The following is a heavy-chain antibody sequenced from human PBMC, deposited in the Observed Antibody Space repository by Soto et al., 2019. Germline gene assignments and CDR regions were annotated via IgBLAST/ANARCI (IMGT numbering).Heavy chain of an antibody. CDR3: AKSRASSGWYRGAHDY. CDR1: GFTFSSYA. CDR2: ISGSGGST. Sequence: GGSLRLSCAASGFTFSSYAMSWVRQAPGKGLEWVSAISGSGGSTYYADSVKGRFTISRDNSKNTLYLQMNSLRAEDTAVYYCAKSRASSGWYRGAHDYWGQGTLVTVSS. J-gene: IGHJ4*02. D-gene: IGHD6-19*01. V-gene: IGHV3-23*01.